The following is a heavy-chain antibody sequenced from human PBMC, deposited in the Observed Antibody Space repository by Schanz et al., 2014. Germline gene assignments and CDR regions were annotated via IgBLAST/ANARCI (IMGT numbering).Heavy chain of an antibody. J-gene: IGHJ4*02. CDR3: ARIVDSVFHY. V-gene: IGHV3-11*01. Sequence: QVQLVDSGGGLVKPGGSLRLSCTASGFPFSDYFMAWVRQPPGRGLEWISYIGNGGVTTYYADSVKGRFTISRDNSKNTRYLRMNSLQADDSAVYCCARIVDSVFHYWAQGTLVTVSS. CDR1: GFPFSDYF. CDR2: IGNGGVTT. D-gene: IGHD3-16*02.